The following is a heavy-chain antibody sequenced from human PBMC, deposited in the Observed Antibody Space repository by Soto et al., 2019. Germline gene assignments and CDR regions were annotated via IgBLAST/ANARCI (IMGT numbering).Heavy chain of an antibody. D-gene: IGHD3-9*01. CDR2: IYYSGST. Sequence: SETLSLTCTFSGVSISSSSYYWGWIRQPPGKGLEWIGSIYYSGSTYYNPSLKSRVTISVDTSKNQFSLKLSSVTAADTAVYYCARHFDWPGGYFDLWGRGTLVTVSS. V-gene: IGHV4-39*01. CDR3: ARHFDWPGGYFDL. J-gene: IGHJ2*01. CDR1: GVSISSSSYY.